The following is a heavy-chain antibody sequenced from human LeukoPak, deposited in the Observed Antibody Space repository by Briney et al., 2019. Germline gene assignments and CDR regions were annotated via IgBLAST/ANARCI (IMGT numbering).Heavy chain of an antibody. CDR1: GFTFSSYA. CDR2: ISGSGGST. Sequence: GGSLRLSCAASGFTFSSYAMSWVRQAPGKGLEWVSAISGSGGSTYYADSVKGRFTISRDNSKNTLYLQMNSLRAEDTAVYYCAKAGGSGPATSQLWFDPWGQGTLVTVSS. CDR3: AKAGGSGPATSQLWFDP. J-gene: IGHJ5*02. D-gene: IGHD3-10*01. V-gene: IGHV3-23*01.